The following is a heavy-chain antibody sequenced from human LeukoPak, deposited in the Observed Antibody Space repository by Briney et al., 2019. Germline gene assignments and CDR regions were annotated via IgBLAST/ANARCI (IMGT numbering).Heavy chain of an antibody. D-gene: IGHD6-13*01. J-gene: IGHJ4*02. V-gene: IGHV3-23*01. CDR2: IGGSGGST. CDR3: AKVETAAAATLRGFDY. CDR1: GFTFSSYA. Sequence: GGSLRLSCAASGFTFSSYAMSWVRQAPGKGLEWVSSIGGSGGSTYYADFVKGRFTISGDNSKNTLYLQMNSLRAEDTAVYYCAKVETAAAATLRGFDYWGQGTLVTVSS.